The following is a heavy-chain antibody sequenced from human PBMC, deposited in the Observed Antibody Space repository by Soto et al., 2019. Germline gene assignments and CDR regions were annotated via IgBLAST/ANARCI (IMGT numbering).Heavy chain of an antibody. J-gene: IGHJ4*02. V-gene: IGHV3-23*01. CDR2: ISGSGGST. CDR1: GFTFSSYA. CDR3: AKDRPPLDYSSGWYYFDY. D-gene: IGHD6-19*01. Sequence: EVQLLESGGGLVQPGGSLRLSCAASGFTFSSYAMSWVRQAPGKGLEWVSAISGSGGSTYYADSVKGRFTISRDNSKNTLYLQMNSLRAEDTAVYYCAKDRPPLDYSSGWYYFDYWGQGTLVTVSS.